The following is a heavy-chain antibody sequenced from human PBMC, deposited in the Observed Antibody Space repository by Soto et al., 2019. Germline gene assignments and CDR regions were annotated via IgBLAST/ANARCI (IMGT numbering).Heavy chain of an antibody. J-gene: IGHJ3*02. CDR2: IIPIFGTA. D-gene: IGHD6-6*01. V-gene: IGHV1-69*01. CDR3: ARDRVPDAFDI. CDR1: GGTFSSYA. Sequence: QVQLVQSGAEVKKPGSSVKVSCKASGGTFSSYAISWVRQAPGQGLEWMGGIIPIFGTANYAQKFQGRVTITADGSTRAGYMELSSLRSVDTAVYYCARDRVPDAFDIWGQGTMVTVSS.